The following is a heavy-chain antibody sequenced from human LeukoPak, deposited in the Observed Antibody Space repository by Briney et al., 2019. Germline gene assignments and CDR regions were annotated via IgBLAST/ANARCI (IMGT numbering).Heavy chain of an antibody. CDR1: GDTFSTYA. CDR2: IIPIFGTT. D-gene: IGHD1-26*01. CDR3: ANGIVGATGYYYYYMDV. J-gene: IGHJ6*03. Sequence: SVKVSCKASGDTFSTYAINWVRQAPGQGLEWMGRIIPIFGTTNYAQKFQGRVTITADKSTSTAYMELSSLRSEDTAVYYCANGIVGATGYYYYYMDVWGKGTTVTVSS. V-gene: IGHV1-69*06.